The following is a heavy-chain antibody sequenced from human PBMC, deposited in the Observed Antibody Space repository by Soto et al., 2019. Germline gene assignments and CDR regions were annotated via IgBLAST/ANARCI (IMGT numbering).Heavy chain of an antibody. CDR2: ISYDGSNK. CDR3: AIYCSGWYPLDY. D-gene: IGHD6-19*01. CDR1: GFTFSSYG. J-gene: IGHJ4*02. Sequence: QVQLVESGGGVVQPGRSLRLSCAASGFTFSSYGMHWVRQAPGKGLEWVAVISYDGSNKYYADSVKDRFTISRDNSKNTLYLHMNSLRAEDTAVYYCAIYCSGWYPLDYWGQGTLVTVSS. V-gene: IGHV3-30*03.